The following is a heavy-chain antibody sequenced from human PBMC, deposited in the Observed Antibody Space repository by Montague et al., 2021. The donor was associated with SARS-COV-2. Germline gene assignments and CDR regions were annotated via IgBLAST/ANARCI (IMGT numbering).Heavy chain of an antibody. V-gene: IGHV4-39*01. CDR2: IYYSGST. CDR1: GGSISSSSYY. J-gene: IGHJ6*02. Sequence: SETLSLTCTVSGGSISSSSYYWGWIRQPPGKGLEWIGSIYYSGSTYYNPSLKSRVTISVDTSTNQFSLKLSSVTAADTAVYYCARLVETYYYYYGMDVWSQGTTVTVSS. D-gene: IGHD4-23*01. CDR3: ARLVETYYYYYGMDV.